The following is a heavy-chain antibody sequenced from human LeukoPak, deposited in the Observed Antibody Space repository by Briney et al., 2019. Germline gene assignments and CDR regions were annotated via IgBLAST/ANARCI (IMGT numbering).Heavy chain of an antibody. Sequence: PGGSLRLSCAASGFTFSSYSMNWVRQAPGKGLEWVSSISSSSSYIYYADSVEGRFTISRDNAKNTLYLQMNSLRAEDTAVYYCARVDYYDSSGYLTYYYYYYMDVWGKGTTVTVSS. CDR1: GFTFSSYS. V-gene: IGHV3-21*01. CDR3: ARVDYYDSSGYLTYYYYYYMDV. J-gene: IGHJ6*03. CDR2: ISSSSSYI. D-gene: IGHD3-22*01.